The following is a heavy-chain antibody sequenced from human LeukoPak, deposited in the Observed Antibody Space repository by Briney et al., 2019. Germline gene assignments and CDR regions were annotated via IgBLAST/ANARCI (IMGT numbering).Heavy chain of an antibody. D-gene: IGHD3-16*01. Sequence: GGSLRLSCATSGFSFRSHGMNWVRQAPGKGLEWVSGISPRGDITYYKDSVRGRFTISRDNFKNTVSLQLNSLRAEDTAMYYCAKDDDWGRFNHWGQGTLVTVSS. J-gene: IGHJ1*01. V-gene: IGHV3-23*01. CDR2: ISPRGDIT. CDR1: GFSFRSHG. CDR3: AKDDDWGRFNH.